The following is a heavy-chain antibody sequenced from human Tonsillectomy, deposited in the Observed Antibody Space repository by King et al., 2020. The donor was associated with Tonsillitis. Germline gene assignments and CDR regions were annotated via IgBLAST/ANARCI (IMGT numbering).Heavy chain of an antibody. CDR1: GFFFSGYA. Sequence: VQLVESGGGVVQPGRSLRLSCAASGFFFSGYAMHWVRQAPGKGLEWVALISYDGSIQDSADSVKGRFTISSDNSKNTVYLQMNSLRSEDTAVYYCARGAADYGDPAFDFWGQGTLVTVSS. CDR2: ISYDGSIQ. V-gene: IGHV3-30-3*01. J-gene: IGHJ4*02. CDR3: ARGAADYGDPAFDF. D-gene: IGHD4-17*01.